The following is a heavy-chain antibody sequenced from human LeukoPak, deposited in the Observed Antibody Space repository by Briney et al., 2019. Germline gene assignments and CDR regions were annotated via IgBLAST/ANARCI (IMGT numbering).Heavy chain of an antibody. CDR2: IRYDGSNK. CDR3: ARDPPNYDSSGYF. J-gene: IGHJ1*01. CDR1: GFTFSSYG. V-gene: IGHV3-30*02. Sequence: GGSLRLSCAASGFTFSSYGMHWVRQAPGKGLEWVAFIRYDGSNKYYADSVKGRFTISRDNAKNSLYLQMNSLRAEDTAVYYCARDPPNYDSSGYFWGQGTLVTVSS. D-gene: IGHD3-22*01.